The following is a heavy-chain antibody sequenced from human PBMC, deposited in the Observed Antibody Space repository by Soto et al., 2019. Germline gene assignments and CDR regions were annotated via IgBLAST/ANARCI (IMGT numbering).Heavy chain of an antibody. CDR2: IGASNGNT. CDR1: GYTFTSYG. J-gene: IGHJ4*02. V-gene: IGHV1-18*01. CDR3: ARGRGSGGYYLDY. D-gene: IGHD1-26*01. Sequence: QVHLVQSGAEVKKPGASVKVSCKPSGYTFTSYGISWVRQAPGQGLEWMGWIGASNGNTNDGQKLQGRVTMTTGPSRSTVYMEVRSLRSQDTGVYYCARGRGSGGYYLDYWGPGALVTVSS.